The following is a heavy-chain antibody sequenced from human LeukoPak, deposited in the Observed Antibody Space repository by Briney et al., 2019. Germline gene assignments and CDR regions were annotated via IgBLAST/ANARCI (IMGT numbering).Heavy chain of an antibody. CDR3: ARQHYGGNSVPWDY. D-gene: IGHD4-23*01. CDR1: GYTLTKLS. V-gene: IGHV1-24*01. J-gene: IGHJ4*02. CDR2: FDPEDGET. Sequence: ASVKVSCKVSGYTLTKLSMHWVRQAPGKGLEWMGGFDPEDGETIYAQKFQGRVTMTEDTSTDTAYMELRSLRSDDTAVYYCARQHYGGNSVPWDYWGQGTLVTVSS.